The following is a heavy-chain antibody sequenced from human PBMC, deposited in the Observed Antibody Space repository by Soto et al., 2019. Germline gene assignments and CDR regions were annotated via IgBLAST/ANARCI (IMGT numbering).Heavy chain of an antibody. D-gene: IGHD6-13*01. CDR1: GFTFDDYG. J-gene: IGHJ6*02. CDR3: ARAGSSWYGLRDYYYGMDV. CDR2: INWNGGST. V-gene: IGHV3-20*04. Sequence: GGALRRSCAASGFTFDDYGMSWVRQAPRKGLEWVSGINWNGGSTGYADSVKGRFTISRDNAKNSLYLQMNSLRAEDTAVYYCARAGSSWYGLRDYYYGMDVWGQGTTVTVSS.